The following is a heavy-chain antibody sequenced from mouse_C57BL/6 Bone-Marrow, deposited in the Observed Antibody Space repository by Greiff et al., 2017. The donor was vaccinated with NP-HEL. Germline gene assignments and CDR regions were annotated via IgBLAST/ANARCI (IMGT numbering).Heavy chain of an antibody. CDR2: FNPNYGTT. CDR1: GYSFTDYN. Sequence: VQLQQSGPELVKPGASVKISCKASGYSFTDYNMNWVKQSNGKSLEWIGVFNPNYGTTSYNQKFKGKATLTVDQSSSTAYMQLNSLTSEDSAVYYCALNYYGSSLWYFDVWGTGTTVTVSS. CDR3: ALNYYGSSLWYFDV. J-gene: IGHJ1*03. V-gene: IGHV1-39*01. D-gene: IGHD1-1*01.